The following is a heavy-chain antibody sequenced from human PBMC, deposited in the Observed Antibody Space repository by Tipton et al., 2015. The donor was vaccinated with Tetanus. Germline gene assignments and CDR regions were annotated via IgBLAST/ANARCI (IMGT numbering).Heavy chain of an antibody. CDR2: INHSGGT. Sequence: TLSLTCAVYVGSFSGYYWSWIRQPPGKGLEWIGEINHSGGTNYNPSLKSRVTLSVDTSQKQFSLNLRSMTAADTAVYYCARGGPESRWYFDLWGRGTLVTVSS. V-gene: IGHV4-34*01. J-gene: IGHJ2*01. CDR1: VGSFSGYY. CDR3: ARGGPESRWYFDL.